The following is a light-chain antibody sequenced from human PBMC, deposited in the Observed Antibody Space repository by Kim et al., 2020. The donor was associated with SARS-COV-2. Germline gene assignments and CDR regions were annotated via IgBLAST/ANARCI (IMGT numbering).Light chain of an antibody. CDR2: AAS. CDR3: LQDYSYPRT. CDR1: QYIRNE. Sequence: ATQMTQSPSSLSASVGDRVTITCRASQYIRNELGWYQQKPGKAPKLLIYAASILQSGVPSMFSGSGSGTDFTLTISGLQPEDCATYYCLQDYSYPRTFGQGTNWRS. V-gene: IGKV1-6*01. J-gene: IGKJ2*01.